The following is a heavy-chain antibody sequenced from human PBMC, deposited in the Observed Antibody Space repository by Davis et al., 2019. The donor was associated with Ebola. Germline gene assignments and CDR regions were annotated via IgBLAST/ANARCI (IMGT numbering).Heavy chain of an antibody. CDR2: IYYSGST. CDR1: GGSISSYY. J-gene: IGHJ4*02. Sequence: MPSETLSLTCAVYGGSISSYYWSWIRQPPGKGLEWIGYIYYSGSTNYNPSLKSRVTISVDTSKNQFSLKLSSVTAADTAVYYCARVLYYYDSSGYYGYWGQGTLVTVSS. D-gene: IGHD3-22*01. CDR3: ARVLYYYDSSGYYGY. V-gene: IGHV4-59*12.